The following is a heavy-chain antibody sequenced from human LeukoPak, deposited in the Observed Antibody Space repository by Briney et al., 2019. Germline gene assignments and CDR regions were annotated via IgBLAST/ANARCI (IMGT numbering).Heavy chain of an antibody. Sequence: SETLSLTCAVYGGSFSGYYWSWIRQPPGKGLEGIGEINHSGSTNYNPSLKSRVTISVDTSKNQFSLKLSSVTAADTAVYYCARGAAAALSSPVWFDPWGQGTLVTVSS. V-gene: IGHV4-34*01. D-gene: IGHD6-13*01. J-gene: IGHJ5*02. CDR2: INHSGST. CDR3: ARGAAAALSSPVWFDP. CDR1: GGSFSGYY.